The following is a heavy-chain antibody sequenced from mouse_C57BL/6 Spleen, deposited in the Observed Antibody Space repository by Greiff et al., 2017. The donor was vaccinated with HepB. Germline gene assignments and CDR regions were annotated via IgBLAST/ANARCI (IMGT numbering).Heavy chain of an antibody. J-gene: IGHJ4*01. V-gene: IGHV1-26*01. D-gene: IGHD1-1*01. Sequence: VQLQQSGPELVKPGASVKISCKASGYTFTDYYMNWVKQSHGKSLEWIGDINPNNGGTSYNQKFKGKATLTVDKSSSTAYMELRSLTSEDSAVYYCARPFTVVAGAMDYWGQGTSVTVSS. CDR2: INPNNGGT. CDR1: GYTFTDYY. CDR3: ARPFTVVAGAMDY.